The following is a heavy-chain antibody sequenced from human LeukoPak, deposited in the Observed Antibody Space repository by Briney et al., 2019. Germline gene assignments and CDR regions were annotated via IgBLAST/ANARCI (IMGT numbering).Heavy chain of an antibody. CDR2: VKQDGSTK. J-gene: IGHJ4*02. D-gene: IGHD6-6*01. Sequence: GGSLRLSCAASGFTFSNYWMSWVRQAPGKGLEWVANVKQDGSTKYYVDSVKGRFTISRDNAKNSLYLQVNSLRAEDTAMYYCARIGYSSSSFDYWGQGTLVIVSS. CDR3: ARIGYSSSSFDY. V-gene: IGHV3-7*03. CDR1: GFTFSNYW.